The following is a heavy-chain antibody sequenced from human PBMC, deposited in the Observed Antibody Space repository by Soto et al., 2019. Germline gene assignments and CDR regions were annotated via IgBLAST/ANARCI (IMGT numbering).Heavy chain of an antibody. Sequence: SETLSLTCTVSGGSISSYYWSWIRQPPGKGLEWIGYIYYSGSTNYNPSLKSRVTISVDTSKNQFSLKLSSVTAADTGLYYCAARPYYDYGLDVGGQGTTVTVSS. D-gene: IGHD3-16*01. J-gene: IGHJ6*02. CDR3: AARPYYDYGLDV. V-gene: IGHV4-59*12. CDR1: GGSISSYY. CDR2: IYYSGST.